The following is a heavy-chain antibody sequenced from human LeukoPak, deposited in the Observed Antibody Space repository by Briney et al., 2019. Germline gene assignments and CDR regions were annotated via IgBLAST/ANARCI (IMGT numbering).Heavy chain of an antibody. V-gene: IGHV3-21*01. J-gene: IGHJ3*02. D-gene: IGHD1-20*01. CDR1: GFTFSSYS. CDR2: ISSSSSYI. CDR3: ITDHKDNWNPPGDI. Sequence: GGSLRLSCAASGFTFSSYSMNWVRQAPGKGLGWVSSISSSSSYIYYADSVKGRFTISRDNAKNSLYLQMNSLRAEDTAVYYCITDHKDNWNPPGDIWGQGAMVTVSS.